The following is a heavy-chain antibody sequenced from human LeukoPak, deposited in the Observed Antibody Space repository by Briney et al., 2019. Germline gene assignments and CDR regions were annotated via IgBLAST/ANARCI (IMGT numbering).Heavy chain of an antibody. Sequence: PGGSLRLSCAASGFTFSVYAMSWVRQAPGKGLEWVSAISGSGGSTYYADSVRGRFTISRDNPQNSVFLQMNSLRAEDTAVYYCVRDRGRYRPIDYWGQGTLVTVSS. V-gene: IGHV3-23*01. CDR1: GFTFSVYA. D-gene: IGHD1-26*01. CDR3: VRDRGRYRPIDY. CDR2: ISGSGGST. J-gene: IGHJ4*02.